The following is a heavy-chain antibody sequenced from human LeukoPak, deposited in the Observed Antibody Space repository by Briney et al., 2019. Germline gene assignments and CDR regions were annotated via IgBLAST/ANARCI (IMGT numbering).Heavy chain of an antibody. CDR3: ARVGHYYYYGMDV. CDR1: GGSFSGYY. Sequence: SETLSLTCAVYGGSFSGYYWSWIRQPPGKGLEWIGEINHSGSTNYNPSLKSRVTISVDTSKNQFSLKLSSVTAADTAVYYCARVGHYYYYGMDVWGQGTTVTVS. CDR2: INHSGST. J-gene: IGHJ6*02. V-gene: IGHV4-34*01.